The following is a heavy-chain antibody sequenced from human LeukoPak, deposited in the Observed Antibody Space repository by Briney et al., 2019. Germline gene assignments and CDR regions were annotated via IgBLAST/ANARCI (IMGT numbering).Heavy chain of an antibody. CDR3: GRDRGPLYYMDV. D-gene: IGHD3-10*01. Sequence: EAGVKVSTKASGYTFTSYGISWVRQAPGQRREWMGWICAHNGNTNNAQKLQGRATMTTDTSTSTASMELTRLRSDDTAGYYCGRDRGPLYYMDVWGKGTTVTVS. V-gene: IGHV1-18*01. J-gene: IGHJ6*03. CDR1: GYTFTSYG. CDR2: ICAHNGNT.